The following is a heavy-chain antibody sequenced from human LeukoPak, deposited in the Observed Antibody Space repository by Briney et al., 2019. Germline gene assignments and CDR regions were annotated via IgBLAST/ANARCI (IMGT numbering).Heavy chain of an antibody. D-gene: IGHD3-16*01. Sequence: GGSLRLSCAASGFSFITYNMNWVRQAPGKGLEWVAYSSGSGNTINYADSVKGRFTISRDNAKNSLYLEMNSLRAEDTAVYYCARGVSYWGQGTLVTVSS. CDR3: ARGVSY. J-gene: IGHJ4*02. CDR2: SSGSGNTI. V-gene: IGHV3-48*04. CDR1: GFSFITYN.